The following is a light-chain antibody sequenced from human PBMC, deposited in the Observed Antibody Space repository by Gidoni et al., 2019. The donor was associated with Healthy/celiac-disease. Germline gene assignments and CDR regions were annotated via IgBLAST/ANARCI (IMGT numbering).Light chain of an antibody. V-gene: IGKV3-11*01. CDR2: DAS. CDR3: QQRSNWLT. Sequence: EIVLTQSPATLSLSPGERATLSCRASQSVSSYLAWYQQKPGQAPRLLIYDASNRATGIPARFSGRGSGTDFTLTISSLEPEEFAVYYWQQRSNWLTFXGXTKVEIK. J-gene: IGKJ4*01. CDR1: QSVSSY.